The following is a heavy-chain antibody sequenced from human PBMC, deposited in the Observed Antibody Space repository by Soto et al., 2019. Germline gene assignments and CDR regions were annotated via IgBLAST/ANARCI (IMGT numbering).Heavy chain of an antibody. J-gene: IGHJ4*02. Sequence: KSGPTLVNPTQTLTLTCTCSGFSLGTSGVSVGWIRQPPGKALEWLAVIYWNDDNRYRPSLKSRLTITKDTTKNQVVLTMTNMDPEDAGTYYCVHHPLAYSGYDISLDYWGQGTLVTVSS. V-gene: IGHV2-5*04. CDR3: VHHPLAYSGYDISLDY. D-gene: IGHD5-12*01. CDR2: IYWNDDN. CDR1: GFSLGTSGVS.